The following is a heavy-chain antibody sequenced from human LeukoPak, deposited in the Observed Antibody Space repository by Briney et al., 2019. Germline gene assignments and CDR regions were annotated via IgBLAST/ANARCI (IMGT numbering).Heavy chain of an antibody. CDR1: RFTFSSYA. D-gene: IGHD6-13*01. Sequence: GGSLRLSCAASRFTFSSYAMSWVRQAPGKGLEWVSTISGSGTYYADSVKGRFTISRDNSKNTLYLQMYSLRAEDTAVYYCAKILGSSSPRSVDYWGQGTLVTVSS. V-gene: IGHV3-23*01. CDR2: ISGSGT. J-gene: IGHJ4*02. CDR3: AKILGSSSPRSVDY.